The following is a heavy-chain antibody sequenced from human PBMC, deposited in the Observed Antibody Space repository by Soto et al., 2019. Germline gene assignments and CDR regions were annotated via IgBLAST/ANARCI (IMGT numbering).Heavy chain of an antibody. Sequence: QVHLQQWGAGLLKPSETLSLTCAVYGGSFSGYYWSWIRQPPGKGLEWIGELNHSGSTNYNPSLKSRFTISVDTSKNQFSLKLSSVTAADTAVYYCASLAVGYYGDYRDAFDIWGQGTMVTVSS. D-gene: IGHD4-17*01. CDR3: ASLAVGYYGDYRDAFDI. V-gene: IGHV4-34*01. CDR1: GGSFSGYY. CDR2: LNHSGST. J-gene: IGHJ3*02.